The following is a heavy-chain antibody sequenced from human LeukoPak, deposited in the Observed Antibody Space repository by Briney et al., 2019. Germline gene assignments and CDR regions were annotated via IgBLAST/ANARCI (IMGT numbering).Heavy chain of an antibody. J-gene: IGHJ4*02. CDR1: GFTFTRNA. D-gene: IGHD2-2*01. CDR2: IDGSGGTT. CDR3: AKAHCSSTSCSRADN. V-gene: IGHV3-23*01. Sequence: GGSLRLSCAASGFTFTRNAMAWARQAPGKGLEWVSAIDGSGGTTFYADSVKGRVTISRVQSTNTVYLQMNSLRADDTAVYYCAKAHCSSTSCSRADNWGQGTLVTVSS.